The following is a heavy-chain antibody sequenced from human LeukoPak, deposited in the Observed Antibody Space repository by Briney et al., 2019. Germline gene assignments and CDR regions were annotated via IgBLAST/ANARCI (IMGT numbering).Heavy chain of an antibody. CDR3: ARGHYGMDV. CDR1: EFILSIWC. V-gene: IGHV3-7*01. Sequence: GRTLRLSRASSEFILSIWCMTWVRGAPGKGLEWVASIKPDGSENYYVDSVKGRFTVSRDNARSSLYLQMNSLRAEDTAVYYCARGHYGMDVWGQGTTVTVS. CDR2: IKPDGSEN. J-gene: IGHJ6*02.